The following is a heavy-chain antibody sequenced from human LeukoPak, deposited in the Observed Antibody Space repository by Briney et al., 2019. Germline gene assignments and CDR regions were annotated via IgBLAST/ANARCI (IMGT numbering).Heavy chain of an antibody. V-gene: IGHV3-23*01. D-gene: IGHD6-25*01. Sequence: GSLRLSCAASGFTFSSYAMSWVRQAPGKGLEWVSAISGSGGSTYYADSVRGRVTISRDNSKNTLYLQMKSLRPKNTPLYYCAKDGLAAAGRPFAYSGQGTLVTVYS. CDR2: ISGSGGST. CDR1: GFTFSSYA. CDR3: AKDGLAAAGRPFAY. J-gene: IGHJ4*02.